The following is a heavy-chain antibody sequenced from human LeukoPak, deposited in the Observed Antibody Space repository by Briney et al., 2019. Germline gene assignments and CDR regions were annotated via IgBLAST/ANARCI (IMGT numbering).Heavy chain of an antibody. CDR3: AREMGYSTSSLRMDV. CDR1: GGSISSGSYY. J-gene: IGHJ6*02. Sequence: SQTLSLSCTVSGGSISSGSYYWSWIRQPAGKGLEWIGRIYASGSTNYNPSLKSRVTISVDTSKNQFSLKLSSATAADTAVYYCAREMGYSTSSLRMDVWGQGTTVTVSS. CDR2: IYASGST. D-gene: IGHD6-13*01. V-gene: IGHV4-61*02.